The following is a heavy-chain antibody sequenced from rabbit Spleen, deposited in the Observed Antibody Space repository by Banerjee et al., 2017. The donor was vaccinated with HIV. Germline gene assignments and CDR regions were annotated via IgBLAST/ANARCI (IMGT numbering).Heavy chain of an antibody. CDR2: IYAGSSDST. V-gene: IGHV1S45*01. CDR3: ARGSATMTMVITGYYLSL. J-gene: IGHJ4*01. Sequence: QEQLEESGGDLVKPGASLTLTCTASGFSFSSSYYMCWVRQAPGKGLECIACIYAGSSDSTWYASWAKGRFTISKTSSTTVTLQMTSLTAADTATYFCARGSATMTMVITGYYLSLWGPGTLVTVS. CDR1: GFSFSSSYY. D-gene: IGHD2-1*01.